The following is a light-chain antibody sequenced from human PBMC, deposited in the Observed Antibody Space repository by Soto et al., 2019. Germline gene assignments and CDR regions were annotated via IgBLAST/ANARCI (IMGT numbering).Light chain of an antibody. Sequence: DIVLTQSPGTLSLSPGERATLSCRASQSVTSNYLAWYQQKPGQAPRLLIYHASNRATGIPDMFSGSGSGTDFILTISRLEPKDFAVYYCQQHGSSPWTFGQGTKMDIK. CDR2: HAS. V-gene: IGKV3-20*01. CDR3: QQHGSSPWT. J-gene: IGKJ1*01. CDR1: QSVTSNY.